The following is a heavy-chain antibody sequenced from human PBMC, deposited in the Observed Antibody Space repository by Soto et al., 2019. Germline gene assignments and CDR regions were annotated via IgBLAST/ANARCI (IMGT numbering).Heavy chain of an antibody. J-gene: IGHJ4*02. D-gene: IGHD2-21*02. CDR2: IYWDDDK. CDR1: GFSLSTSGVG. Sequence: QITLKESGPTLVKPTQTLTLTCTFSGFSLSTSGVGVGWIRQPPGKALEWLALIYWDDDKRYSPSLKSRLTIPKDTSKNQVVLTMTNMEPVDSATYHCAQRQTYCGGNCYSGFDYWGQGTLVTVSS. V-gene: IGHV2-5*02. CDR3: AQRQTYCGGNCYSGFDY.